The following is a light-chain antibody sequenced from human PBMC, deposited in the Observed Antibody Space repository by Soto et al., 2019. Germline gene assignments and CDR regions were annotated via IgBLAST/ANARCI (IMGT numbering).Light chain of an antibody. V-gene: IGKV1-39*01. Sequence: DIQMTQSPSSLSASAGDRVTITCRASQNIGVYLNWYQKKPGKAPKLLIHAASSLHSGVPSTFSGSGSGTDFALTISSLQPEDFATYYCHQTAANPWTFAQGTKV. J-gene: IGKJ1*01. CDR3: HQTAANPWT. CDR1: QNIGVY. CDR2: AAS.